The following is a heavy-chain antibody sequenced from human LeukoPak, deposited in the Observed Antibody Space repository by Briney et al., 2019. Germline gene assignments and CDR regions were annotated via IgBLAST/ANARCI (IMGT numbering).Heavy chain of an antibody. V-gene: IGHV3-48*02. CDR3: ARASTTTDAFDI. CDR1: AFTFSSYS. D-gene: IGHD1-1*01. J-gene: IGHJ3*02. Sequence: GGSLRLSCAASAFTFSSYSMNWVSQAPGKGLEWVSYISSSSSTIYYADSVKGRFTISRDNAKNSLYLQMNSLRDEDTAVYYCARASTTTDAFDIWGQGTMVTVSS. CDR2: ISSSSSTI.